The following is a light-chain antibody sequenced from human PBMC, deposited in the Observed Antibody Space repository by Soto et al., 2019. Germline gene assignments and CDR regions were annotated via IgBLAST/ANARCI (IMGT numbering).Light chain of an antibody. CDR2: DAY. J-gene: IGKJ5*01. Sequence: AIQLTQSPSSLSASVGDRVTITCRASQGISSALAWYQQKPGKAHKLLIYDAYSLESGVQSRFSGSGSGTDFTLTISSLQPEDFATYYCQQFNNYPRTFGQGTRLEIK. CDR3: QQFNNYPRT. CDR1: QGISSA. V-gene: IGKV1D-13*01.